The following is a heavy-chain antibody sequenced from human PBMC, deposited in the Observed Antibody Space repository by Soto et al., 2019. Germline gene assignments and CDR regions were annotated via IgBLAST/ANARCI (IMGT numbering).Heavy chain of an antibody. V-gene: IGHV3-23*01. Sequence: GGSLRLSCAASGFTFSSYAMSWVRQAPGKGLEWVSAISGSGSTTYHADSVKGRFTISRDNAKNSLYLQMNSLRGEDTAVYYCARDPVTTPKKVFDYWGQGTLVTVSS. J-gene: IGHJ4*02. CDR2: ISGSGSTT. CDR1: GFTFSSYA. D-gene: IGHD4-17*01. CDR3: ARDPVTTPKKVFDY.